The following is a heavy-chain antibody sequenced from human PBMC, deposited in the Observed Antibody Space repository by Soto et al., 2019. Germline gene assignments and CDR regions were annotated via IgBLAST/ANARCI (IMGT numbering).Heavy chain of an antibody. CDR2: INSDGSST. CDR1: GFTFSSYW. J-gene: IGHJ6*03. D-gene: IGHD5-12*01. CDR3: PRAYGGYSCYDDSAYYYYYYMDV. V-gene: IGHV3-74*01. Sequence: EVQLVESGGGLVQPGGSLRLSCAASGFTFSSYWMHWVRQAPGKGMVWVSRINSDGSSTSYADSVKGRFTISRDNAKNTLYLQKISLKAECTAVYYCPRAYGGYSCYDDSAYYYYYYMDVWGKGTTVTVSS.